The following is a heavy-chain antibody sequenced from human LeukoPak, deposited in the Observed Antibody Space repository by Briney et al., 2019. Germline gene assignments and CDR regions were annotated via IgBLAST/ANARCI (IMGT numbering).Heavy chain of an antibody. J-gene: IGHJ4*02. CDR1: GDIVSSNTAA. CDR3: ARGRNWGESGFDY. Sequence: SQTLSLTCAISGDIVSSNTAAWSWIRQSPSRGLEWLGRTYYRSKWYNDYAVSVRGRITINPDTSKNQFSLQLNSVTPEDTAVYYCARGRNWGESGFDYWGQGTLVTVSS. D-gene: IGHD7-27*01. CDR2: TYYRSKWYN. V-gene: IGHV6-1*01.